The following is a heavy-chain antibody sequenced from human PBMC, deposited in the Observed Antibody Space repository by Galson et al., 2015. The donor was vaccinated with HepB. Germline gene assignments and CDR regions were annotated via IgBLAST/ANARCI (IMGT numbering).Heavy chain of an antibody. Sequence: SLRLSCAASGFTFSDYYMSWIRQAPGKGLEWLSYISSSTIYKNYADSVKGRFTISRDNVKNSMYLQMNSLRAEDTAVYYCARVADSDYGDHAHFDHWGQGTLVTVSS. CDR1: GFTFSDYY. CDR3: ARVADSDYGDHAHFDH. D-gene: IGHD4-17*01. J-gene: IGHJ4*02. CDR2: ISSSTIYK. V-gene: IGHV3-11*06.